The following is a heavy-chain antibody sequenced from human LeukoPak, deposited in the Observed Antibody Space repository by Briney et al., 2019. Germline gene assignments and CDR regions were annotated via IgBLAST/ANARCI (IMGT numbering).Heavy chain of an antibody. CDR1: GFTFEDYA. CDR3: AKARVEMATIISFDY. V-gene: IGHV3-9*01. D-gene: IGHD5-24*01. J-gene: IGHJ4*02. Sequence: GGSLRLSCAASGFTFEDYAMHWVRQAPGKGLEWVSGISWNCGSIGYADSVKGRCTISRDNAKNSLYLQMNSLRAEDTALYYCAKARVEMATIISFDYWGQGNLVTVSS. CDR2: ISWNCGSI.